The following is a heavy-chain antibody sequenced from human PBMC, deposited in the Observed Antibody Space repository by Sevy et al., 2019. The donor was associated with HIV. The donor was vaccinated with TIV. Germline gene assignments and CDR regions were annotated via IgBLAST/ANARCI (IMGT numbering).Heavy chain of an antibody. CDR2: IKQDGSEK. J-gene: IGHJ6*03. D-gene: IGHD7-27*01. V-gene: IGHV3-7*03. CDR1: GFTFSSYW. Sequence: GGSLRLSCAASGFTFSSYWMSWVRQAPGKGLEWVANIKQDGSEKYYVDSVKGRFTISRDNAKNSLYLQMNSPRAEDTAVYYCARNWGYSYYYMDVWGKGTTVTVSS. CDR3: ARNWGYSYYYMDV.